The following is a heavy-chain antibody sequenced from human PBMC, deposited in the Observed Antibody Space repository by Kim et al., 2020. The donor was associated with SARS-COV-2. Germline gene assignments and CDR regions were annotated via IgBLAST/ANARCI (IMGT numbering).Heavy chain of an antibody. J-gene: IGHJ2*01. CDR2: TYYRSKWYN. D-gene: IGHD3-10*01. Sequence: SQTLSLTCAISGDSVSSNSAAWNWIRQSPSRGLEWLGRTYYRSKWYNDYAVSVKSRITINPDTSKNQFSLQLNSVTPEDTAVYYCARGPLWFGEFFCYFDLWGRGTLVTVSS. V-gene: IGHV6-1*01. CDR3: ARGPLWFGEFFCYFDL. CDR1: GDSVSSNSAA.